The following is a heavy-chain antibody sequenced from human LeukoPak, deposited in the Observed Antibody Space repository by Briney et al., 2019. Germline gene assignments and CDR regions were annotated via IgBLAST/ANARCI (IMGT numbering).Heavy chain of an antibody. V-gene: IGHV3-7*01. Sequence: GGSLRLSCAASGFTFTKYWMTWVRQAPGKGLEWVGNIKQDGSDKNYMDSVKGRFTISRDNTKNSVYLQMSSLRAEDTAVYYCTREVWGPEYWGQGTLVTVSS. CDR2: IKQDGSDK. CDR1: GFTFTKYW. D-gene: IGHD1-14*01. J-gene: IGHJ4*02. CDR3: TREVWGPEY.